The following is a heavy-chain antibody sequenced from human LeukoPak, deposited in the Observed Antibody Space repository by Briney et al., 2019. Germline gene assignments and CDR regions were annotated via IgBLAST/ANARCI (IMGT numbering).Heavy chain of an antibody. Sequence: GGSLRLSCAASGLTFSSYAMSWVRQAPGKGLEWVSAIIGSGGSTYYADSVKGRFTISRDNSKNTLYLQMNSLRAEDTAVYYCAKDRPPRSGYCSSTSCPEYWGQGTLVTVSS. D-gene: IGHD2-2*03. CDR2: IIGSGGST. CDR3: AKDRPPRSGYCSSTSCPEY. J-gene: IGHJ4*02. CDR1: GLTFSSYA. V-gene: IGHV3-23*01.